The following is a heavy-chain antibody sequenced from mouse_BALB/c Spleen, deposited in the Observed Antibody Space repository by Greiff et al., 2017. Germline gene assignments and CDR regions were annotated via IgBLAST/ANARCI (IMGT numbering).Heavy chain of an antibody. D-gene: IGHD2-4*01. J-gene: IGHJ3*01. V-gene: IGHV1-4*01. CDR1: GYTFTSYT. Sequence: VKLVESGAELARPGASVKMSCKASGYTFTSYTMHWVKQRPGQGLEWIGYINPSSGYTNYNQKFKDKATLTADKSSSTAYMQLSSLTSEDSAVYFCSRERDYEFAYWGQGTLVTVSA. CDR2: INPSSGYT. CDR3: SRERDYEFAY.